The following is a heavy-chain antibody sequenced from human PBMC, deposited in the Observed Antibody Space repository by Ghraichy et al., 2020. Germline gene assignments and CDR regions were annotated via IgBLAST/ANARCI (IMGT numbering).Heavy chain of an antibody. CDR1: NYSFTSFA. J-gene: IGHJ4*02. Sequence: ASVKVSCKASNYSFTSFAISWMRQAPGQRPEWTGWINAYNGKTKNAQKFQDRLTMSTDTSTTTAYMDLKSLRSDDTAVYYCARDVLGGSGWYADYWGQGTLVTVSS. CDR3: ARDVLGGSGWYADY. D-gene: IGHD6-19*01. CDR2: INAYNGKT. V-gene: IGHV1-18*01.